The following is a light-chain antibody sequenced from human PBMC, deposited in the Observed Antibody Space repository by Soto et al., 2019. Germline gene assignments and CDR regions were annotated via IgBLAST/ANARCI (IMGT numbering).Light chain of an antibody. Sequence: QSALTQPPSASGSPGQSVTISCTGTSSDVGGYDYVSWYKQHPGKAPKLMIYEVSKRPSGVPDRFSGSKSGNTAALTVSGLQAEDEADYYCSSYVGTNSYAFGTGTKVTVL. CDR1: SSDVGGYDY. CDR3: SSYVGTNSYA. J-gene: IGLJ1*01. V-gene: IGLV2-8*01. CDR2: EVS.